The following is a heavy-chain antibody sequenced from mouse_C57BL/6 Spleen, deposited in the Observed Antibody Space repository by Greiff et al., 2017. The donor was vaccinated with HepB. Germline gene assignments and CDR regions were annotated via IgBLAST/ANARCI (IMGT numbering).Heavy chain of an antibody. Sequence: EVQLQQSGPELVKPGASVKIPCKASGYTFTDYNMDWVKQSHGKSLEWIGDINPNNGGTIYNQKFKGKATLTVDKSSSTAYMELRSLTSEDTAVYYCARRLQIYYGSPYAMDYWGQGTSVTVSS. CDR1: GYTFTDYN. CDR3: ARRLQIYYGSPYAMDY. D-gene: IGHD2-1*01. V-gene: IGHV1-18*01. J-gene: IGHJ4*01. CDR2: INPNNGGT.